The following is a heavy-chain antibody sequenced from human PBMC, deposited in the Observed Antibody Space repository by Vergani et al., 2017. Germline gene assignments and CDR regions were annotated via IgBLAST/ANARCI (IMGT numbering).Heavy chain of an antibody. Sequence: QIQLQESGPGLVKPSETLSLTCSVSGYSISRGFYWAWIRQTPEKGLEWIGGMFHTGEASNSPSLQSRVAFCMDTSKNQFSLQLTSVTAADTAVYFCGVIMVRSPRPDNWFDSWGRGTLVTVSS. CDR1: GYSISRGFY. CDR3: GVIMVRSPRPDNWFDS. J-gene: IGHJ5*01. CDR2: MFHTGEA. V-gene: IGHV4-38-2*02. D-gene: IGHD3-10*01.